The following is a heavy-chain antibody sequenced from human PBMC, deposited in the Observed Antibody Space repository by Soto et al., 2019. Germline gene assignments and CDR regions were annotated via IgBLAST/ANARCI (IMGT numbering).Heavy chain of an antibody. CDR1: GYTFTSYY. V-gene: IGHV1-46*03. CDR3: ARFGDIVVVPAAMSYFDY. D-gene: IGHD2-2*01. CDR2: INPSGGST. J-gene: IGHJ4*02. Sequence: ASVKVSCKASGYTFTSYYMHWVRQAPGQGLEWMGIINPSGGSTSYAQKFQGRVTMTRDTSTSTVYMELSSLRSEDTAVYYCARFGDIVVVPAAMSYFDYWGQGTLVTVSS.